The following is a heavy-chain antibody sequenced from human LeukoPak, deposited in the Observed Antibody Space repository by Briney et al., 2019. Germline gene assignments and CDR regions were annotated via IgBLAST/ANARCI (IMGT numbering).Heavy chain of an antibody. J-gene: IGHJ6*02. D-gene: IGHD6-13*01. CDR2: INPYSGGT. Sequence: ASVKVSCKASGYTFTDYHLHWVRQAPGQGLEWMGWINPYSGGTNYAQNFQGRVTMTRDTSISTGYMELSRLGSDGTAVYYCARDLSGIAAAGTYLRYYYYYGMDVWGQGTTVTVSS. CDR1: GYTFTDYH. V-gene: IGHV1-2*02. CDR3: ARDLSGIAAAGTYLRYYYYYGMDV.